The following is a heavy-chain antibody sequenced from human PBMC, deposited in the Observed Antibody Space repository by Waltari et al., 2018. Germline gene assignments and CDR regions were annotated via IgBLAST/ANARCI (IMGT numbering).Heavy chain of an antibody. D-gene: IGHD6-19*01. V-gene: IGHV1-46*01. CDR3: AVVAGTGYFDY. J-gene: IGHJ4*02. Sequence: QVQLVQSGAEVKKPGASVKVSCKASGYTFTSYYMHWVRQAPGQGLEWMGISNPRGGSTSYAQKFQGRVTMTRDTSTSTVYMELSSLRSEDTAVYYCAVVAGTGYFDYWGQGTLVTVSS. CDR1: GYTFTSYY. CDR2: SNPRGGST.